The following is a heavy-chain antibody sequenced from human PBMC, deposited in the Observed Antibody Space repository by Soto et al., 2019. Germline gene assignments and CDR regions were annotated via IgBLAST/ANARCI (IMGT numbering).Heavy chain of an antibody. J-gene: IGHJ5*02. CDR3: ARRALQVAGAGSCNH. CDR1: GFSLSTARMG. D-gene: IGHD6-13*01. CDR2: IFSNDEK. Sequence: QVTLKESGPVLVKPTETLTLTCTVSGFSLSTARMGVSWIRQPPGKALEWLAHIFSNDEKSYSTSLKSRLTISKDTSKSQVVLTMTNMDPVDTATYYWARRALQVAGAGSCNHWGPGTLVTVSS. V-gene: IGHV2-26*01.